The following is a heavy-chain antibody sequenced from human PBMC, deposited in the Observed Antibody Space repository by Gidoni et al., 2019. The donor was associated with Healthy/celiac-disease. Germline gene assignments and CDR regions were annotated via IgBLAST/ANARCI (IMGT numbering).Heavy chain of an antibody. CDR2: IYYSGST. V-gene: IGHV4-59*01. J-gene: IGHJ4*02. CDR1: GGSISSYY. Sequence: QVQLQESGPGLVKPSETLSLTCTVSGGSISSYYWSWIRQPPGKGLEWIGYIYYSGSTNYNPSLKSRVTISVDTSKNQFSLKLSSVTAADTAVYYCARSDYYRYFDYWGQGTLVTVSS. D-gene: IGHD3-10*01. CDR3: ARSDYYRYFDY.